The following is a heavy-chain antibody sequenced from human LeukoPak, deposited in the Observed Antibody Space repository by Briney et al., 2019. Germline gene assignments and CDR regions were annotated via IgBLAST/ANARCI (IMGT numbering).Heavy chain of an antibody. V-gene: IGHV4-34*01. J-gene: IGHJ4*02. CDR3: ARGQWFGESPPFDY. CDR1: GGSFSGYY. CDR2: INHSGST. D-gene: IGHD3-10*01. Sequence: SETLSLTCAVYGGSFSGYYWSWIRQPPGKGLEWIGEINHSGSTNYNPSLKSRVTISVDTSKNQFSLKLSSVTAADTAVYYYARGQWFGESPPFDYWGQGTLVTVSS.